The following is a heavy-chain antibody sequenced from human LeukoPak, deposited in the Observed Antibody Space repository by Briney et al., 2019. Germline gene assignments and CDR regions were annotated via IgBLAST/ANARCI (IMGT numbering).Heavy chain of an antibody. CDR1: GYTFTSYY. J-gene: IGHJ6*02. CDR3: ATSMIGYGMDV. V-gene: IGHV1-46*01. D-gene: IGHD3-22*01. Sequence: ASVKVSCKASGYTFTSYYMHWVRQAPGQGLEWIGIINPSGGSTSYAQKFQGRVTMTRDTSTSTVYMELSSLRSEDTAVYYCATSMIGYGMDVWGQGTTVTVSS. CDR2: INPSGGST.